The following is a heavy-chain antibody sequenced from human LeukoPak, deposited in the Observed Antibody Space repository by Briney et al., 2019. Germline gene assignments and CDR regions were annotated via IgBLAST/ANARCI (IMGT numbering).Heavy chain of an antibody. Sequence: SETLSLTCTVSGGSISSGSYYWSWIRQPAGKGLEWIGSIYHSGSTYYNPSLKSRVTISVDTSKNQFSLKLSSVTAADTAVYYCARRPVAARPDQFDFWGQGTLVTVSS. CDR3: ARRPVAARPDQFDF. D-gene: IGHD6-6*01. J-gene: IGHJ4*02. CDR1: GGSISSGSYY. V-gene: IGHV4-39*07. CDR2: IYHSGST.